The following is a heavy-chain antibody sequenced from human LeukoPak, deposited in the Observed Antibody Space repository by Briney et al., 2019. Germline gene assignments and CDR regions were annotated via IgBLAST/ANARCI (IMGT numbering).Heavy chain of an antibody. J-gene: IGHJ6*02. Sequence: GGSLRLSCAASGFTFSSYDMHWVRQATGKGLEWVSAIGTAGDTYYPGSVKGRFTISRENAKNSLYLQMNSLRAGDTAVYYCARAPGRFHYYGMDVWGQGPTVTVSS. CDR2: IGTAGDT. CDR3: ARAPGRFHYYGMDV. V-gene: IGHV3-13*01. D-gene: IGHD3-10*01. CDR1: GFTFSSYD.